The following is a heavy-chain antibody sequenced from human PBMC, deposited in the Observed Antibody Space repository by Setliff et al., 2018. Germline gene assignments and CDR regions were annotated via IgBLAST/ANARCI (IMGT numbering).Heavy chain of an antibody. CDR1: GYTFTNYG. Sequence: ASVKVSCKASGYTFTNYGVAWVRQAPGQGLEWLGWISSYNGRTGYAQRFQDRVSLTTDTSTGAAHMELRSLRSDDTAVYYCAISTLSICSGGSCPNAFDVWGQGTMVTVSS. J-gene: IGHJ3*01. D-gene: IGHD2-15*01. CDR2: ISSYNGRT. CDR3: AISTLSICSGGSCPNAFDV. V-gene: IGHV1-18*01.